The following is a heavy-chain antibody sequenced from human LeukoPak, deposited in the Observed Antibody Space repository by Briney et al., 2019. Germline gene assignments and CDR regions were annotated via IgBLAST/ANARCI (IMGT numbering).Heavy chain of an antibody. CDR2: ISYDGSNK. CDR3: AKSPVSSCRGSFCYPFDY. D-gene: IGHD2-15*01. V-gene: IGHV3-30*18. CDR1: GFTFSNYG. J-gene: IGHJ4*02. Sequence: GGSLRLSCAASGFTFSNYGMHWVRQAPGKGLEWVAVISYDGSNKYYADSVKSRFTISRDNSRNTLYLQMNTLRAEDTAVYFCAKSPVSSCRGSFCYPFDYWGQGNLVTVSS.